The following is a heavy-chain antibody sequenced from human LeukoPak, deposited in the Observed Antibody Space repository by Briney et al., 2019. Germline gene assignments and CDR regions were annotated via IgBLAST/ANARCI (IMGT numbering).Heavy chain of an antibody. CDR3: ARGFSSGSSLPFDY. D-gene: IGHD3-10*01. Sequence: PGGSLRLSCAASGFTFSSYWMSWVRQAPGKGLEWVANIKQDGSEKYYVDSVKGRFTISRDNAKNTLYLQMNRLRAEDTAVYYCARGFSSGSSLPFDYWGQGTLVTVSS. V-gene: IGHV3-7*02. CDR2: IKQDGSEK. J-gene: IGHJ4*02. CDR1: GFTFSSYW.